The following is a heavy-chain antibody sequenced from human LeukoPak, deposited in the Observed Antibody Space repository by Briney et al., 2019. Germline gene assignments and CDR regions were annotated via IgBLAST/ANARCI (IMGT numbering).Heavy chain of an antibody. CDR1: GASVSGSPYY. J-gene: IGHJ4*02. D-gene: IGHD1-26*01. V-gene: IGHV4-39*01. CDR3: AKSGGYGLIDY. CDR2: IYSSGST. Sequence: SQTLSLTCTVSGASVSGSPYYWGWIRQPPGKGLEWIGSIYSSGSTYYNASLQSRVTISIETSKNQISLRLNSVTAADTAIYYCAKSGGYGLIDYWGQGTLVTVSS.